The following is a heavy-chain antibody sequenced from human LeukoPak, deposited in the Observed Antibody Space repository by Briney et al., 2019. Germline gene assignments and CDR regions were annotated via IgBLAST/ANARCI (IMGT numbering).Heavy chain of an antibody. CDR1: GGSISSSY. V-gene: IGHV4-59*08. CDR3: ARHYSGGPPYFDY. CDR2: IYYSGST. J-gene: IGHJ4*02. D-gene: IGHD6-19*01. Sequence: PSETLSLTCTVSGGSISSSYWTWIRQPPGKGLEWIGCIYYSGSTNYNPSLKSRVTISVDTSKNQFSLHLSSVTAADTAVYYCARHYSGGPPYFDYWGQGTLVTVSS.